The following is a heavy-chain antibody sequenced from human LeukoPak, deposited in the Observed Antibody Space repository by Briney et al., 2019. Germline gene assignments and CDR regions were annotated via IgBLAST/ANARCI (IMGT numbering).Heavy chain of an antibody. J-gene: IGHJ1*01. CDR2: INPSGGST. CDR3: ARGTGDILTGYSLAEYFQH. Sequence: ASVKVSCKASGYTVTSYYMHWVRQAPGQGLEWMGIINPSGGSTSYAQKFQGRVTMTRDTSTSTVYMELSSLRSEDTAVYYCARGTGDILTGYSLAEYFQHWGQGTLVTVSS. CDR1: GYTVTSYY. V-gene: IGHV1-46*01. D-gene: IGHD3-9*01.